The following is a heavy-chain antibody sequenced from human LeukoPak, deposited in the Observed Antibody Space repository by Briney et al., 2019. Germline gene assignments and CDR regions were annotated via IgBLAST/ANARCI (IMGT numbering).Heavy chain of an antibody. J-gene: IGHJ3*02. D-gene: IGHD1-26*01. CDR1: GGTFNSYA. Sequence: SVKVSCKASGGTFNSYAISWVRQAPGQGLEWMGGIIPIFGTTNYARKFRGRVTLTADKSTRTACMELSSLRAEDMALYYCATALYSGSYWDAFDIWGQGTMVTVSS. V-gene: IGHV1-69*06. CDR2: IIPIFGTT. CDR3: ATALYSGSYWDAFDI.